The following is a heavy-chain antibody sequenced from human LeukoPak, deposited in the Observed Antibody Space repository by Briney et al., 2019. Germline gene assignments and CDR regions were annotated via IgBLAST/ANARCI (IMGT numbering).Heavy chain of an antibody. D-gene: IGHD6-13*01. Sequence: GGSLRLSCAASGFTFSIYGMHWVRQAPGKGLEWVAVISYDGSNKYYADSVKGRFTISRDNSKNTLYLQMNSLRAEDTAVYYCAKGVYSSSWYNYFDYWGQGTLVTVSS. CDR2: ISYDGSNK. CDR3: AKGVYSSSWYNYFDY. V-gene: IGHV3-30*18. J-gene: IGHJ4*02. CDR1: GFTFSIYG.